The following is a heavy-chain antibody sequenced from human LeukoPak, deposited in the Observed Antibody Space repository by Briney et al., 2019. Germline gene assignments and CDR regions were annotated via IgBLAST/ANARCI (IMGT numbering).Heavy chain of an antibody. D-gene: IGHD4-23*01. Sequence: GRSLRLSCAASGFTFSSSAMSSVRHAPGNGLEWLSAISGAAFNTYYAGSVKGRFPISRDNSKDTLFLQKNSLRAEDRAVYYCAKDTANERTSVAYCNDYWGQGTLVTVSS. CDR3: AKDTANERTSVAYCNDY. J-gene: IGHJ4*02. CDR2: ISGAAFNT. V-gene: IGHV3-23*01. CDR1: GFTFSSSA.